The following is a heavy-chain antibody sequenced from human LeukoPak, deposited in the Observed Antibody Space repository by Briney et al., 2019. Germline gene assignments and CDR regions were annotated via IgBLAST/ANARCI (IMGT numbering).Heavy chain of an antibody. Sequence: PSETLSLTCSLSGGSITNYYSSWIRQPPGKGREWIAWIYSSGNTDYKPSLKRRVTISLGTSNNQFSLSLTSVTTSDTAVYYCARTGEYSGSGPSWAFDIWGQGPMVSVSS. D-gene: IGHD3-10*01. CDR1: GGSITNYY. CDR3: ARTGEYSGSGPSWAFDI. V-gene: IGHV4-4*09. CDR2: IYSSGNT. J-gene: IGHJ3*02.